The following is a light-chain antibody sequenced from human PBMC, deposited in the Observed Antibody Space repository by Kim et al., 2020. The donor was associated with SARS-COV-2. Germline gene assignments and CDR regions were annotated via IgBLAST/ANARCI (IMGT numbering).Light chain of an antibody. CDR2: GAS. CDR3: QQYGSSPPMYS. CDR1: QSVSSSY. V-gene: IGKV3-20*01. Sequence: PGERATLSCRASQSVSSSYLAWYQQKAGQAPRLLIYGASSRATGIPDRFSGSGSGTDFTLTISRLEPEDFAVYYCQQYGSSPPMYSFGQGTKLEI. J-gene: IGKJ2*03.